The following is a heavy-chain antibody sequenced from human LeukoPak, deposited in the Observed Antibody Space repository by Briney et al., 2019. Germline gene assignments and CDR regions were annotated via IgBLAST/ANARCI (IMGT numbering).Heavy chain of an antibody. CDR1: GGTFSSYA. Sequence: GASVKVSCKASGGTFSSYAISWVRQAPGQGLEWMGGIIPIFGTANYAQKFQGRVTITADESTSTAYMELSSLRSEDTAVYYCARDGGSGSFLEWFDPWGQGTLVTVSS. J-gene: IGHJ5*02. CDR3: ARDGGSGSFLEWFDP. D-gene: IGHD3-10*01. V-gene: IGHV1-69*13. CDR2: IIPIFGTA.